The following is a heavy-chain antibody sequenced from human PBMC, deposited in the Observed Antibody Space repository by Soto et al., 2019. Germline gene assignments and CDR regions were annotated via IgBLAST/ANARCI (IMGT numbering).Heavy chain of an antibody. CDR2: IIPIFSSR. J-gene: IGHJ6*02. D-gene: IGHD2-2*01. CDR1: RDTFNKYA. V-gene: IGHV1-69*01. Sequence: QVQLVQSGAEVKKPGSSVKVSCKTSRDTFNKYAFNWVRQAPVQCLEWMGWIIPIFSSRNYAEKFQGRVTITADYSTSTSYMELRSLRLEETAVDYCAICETLLGVWGQGTTGSVSS. CDR3: AICETLLGV.